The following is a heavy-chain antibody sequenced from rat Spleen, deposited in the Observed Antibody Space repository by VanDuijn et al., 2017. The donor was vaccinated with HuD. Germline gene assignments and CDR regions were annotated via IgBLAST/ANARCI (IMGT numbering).Heavy chain of an antibody. CDR2: ITYEGTSS. J-gene: IGHJ2*01. D-gene: IGHD2-1*01. Sequence: EVQLVESGGGLVQPGNSLKLSCAASGFTFSDYAMAWVRQSPKKGLEWVASITYEGTSSYYGDSVKGRFTISRDAAKSTLFLHMNSLRSEDTATYYCARTTYDYFDYWGQGVMVTVSS. V-gene: IGHV5-22*01. CDR1: GFTFSDYA. CDR3: ARTTYDYFDY.